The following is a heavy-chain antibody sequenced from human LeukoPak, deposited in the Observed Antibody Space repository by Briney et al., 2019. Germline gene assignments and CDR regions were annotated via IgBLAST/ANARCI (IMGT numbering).Heavy chain of an antibody. CDR1: GYTFTSNN. V-gene: IGHV1-8*01. D-gene: IGHD1-26*01. CDR3: AAELYSGTYGRCCSFAF. J-gene: IGHJ4*02. Sequence: ASVKVSCKASGYTFTSNNINWVRQATGQGLEWMGWMNPNNGNTRYAQKFQGRVTMTRNTSINTAYMELSSLRSEDTAVYYCAAELYSGTYGRCCSFAFWGQGTQVTVSS. CDR2: MNPNNGNT.